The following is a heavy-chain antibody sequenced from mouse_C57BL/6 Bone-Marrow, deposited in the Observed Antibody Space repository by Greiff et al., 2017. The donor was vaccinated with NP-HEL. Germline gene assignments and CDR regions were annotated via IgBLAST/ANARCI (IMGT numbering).Heavy chain of an antibody. CDR3: ARHRSNYGGWYFDV. CDR2: ISNGGGST. D-gene: IGHD2-5*01. CDR1: GFTFSDYY. V-gene: IGHV5-12*01. J-gene: IGHJ1*03. Sequence: DVKLVESGGGLVQPGGSLKLSCAASGFTFSDYYMYWVRQTPEKRLEWVAYISNGGGSTYYPDTVKGRFTISRDNAKNTLYLQMSRLKSEDTAMYYCARHRSNYGGWYFDVWGTGTTVTVSS.